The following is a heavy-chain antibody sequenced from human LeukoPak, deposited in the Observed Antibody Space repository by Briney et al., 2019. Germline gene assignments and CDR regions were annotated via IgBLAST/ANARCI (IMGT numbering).Heavy chain of an antibody. CDR1: GASFSGYY. Sequence: SETLSLTCAVYGASFSGYYWSWIRQPPGNGLEWIGEINHSGSTNYNPSLKSRVTISVDTSKNQFSLKLTSVTAADTAVYYCARSRTHYYDSRGYGSWGQGTLVTVSS. D-gene: IGHD3-22*01. CDR3: ARSRTHYYDSRGYGS. J-gene: IGHJ4*02. V-gene: IGHV4-34*01. CDR2: INHSGST.